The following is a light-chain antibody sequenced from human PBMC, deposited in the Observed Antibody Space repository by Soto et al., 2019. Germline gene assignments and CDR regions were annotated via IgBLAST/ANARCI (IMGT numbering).Light chain of an antibody. V-gene: IGKV1-13*02. Sequence: AIPLTQSPSSLSASVGDRVTITCRASQGISSALAWYQQKPGKAPKLLIYDASSLESGVPSRFSGSGSGTDFTLTISSLQPEDFASYYCQQVKSYPRTFGQGTKVEIK. CDR1: QGISSA. J-gene: IGKJ1*01. CDR2: DAS. CDR3: QQVKSYPRT.